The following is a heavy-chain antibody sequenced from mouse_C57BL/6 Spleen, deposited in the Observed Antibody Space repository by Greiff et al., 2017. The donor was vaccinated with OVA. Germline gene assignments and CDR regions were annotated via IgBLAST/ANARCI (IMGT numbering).Heavy chain of an antibody. CDR1: GYTFTSYG. V-gene: IGHV1-81*01. CDR3: ARSGVDSPMDY. D-gene: IGHD3-2*01. Sequence: VQLQQSGAELARPGASVKLSCKASGYTFTSYGISWVKQRTGQGLEWIGEIYPRSGNTYYNEKFKGKATLTADKSSSTAYMELRSLTSEDTAVYFCARSGVDSPMDYWGQGTSVTVAS. J-gene: IGHJ4*01. CDR2: IYPRSGNT.